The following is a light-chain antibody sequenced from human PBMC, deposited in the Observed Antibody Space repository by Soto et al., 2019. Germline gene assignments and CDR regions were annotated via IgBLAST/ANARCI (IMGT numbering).Light chain of an antibody. J-gene: IGKJ1*01. CDR2: GAS. V-gene: IGKV3-20*01. CDR3: QQYGSSGT. Sequence: EIVITQSPSTVSVSPGERAALSCRASQSVSSKLAWYQQKPGQAPRLLIYGASNRATGIPDRFSGSGSGTDFTLTISRLEPEDFAVYYCQQYGSSGTFGQGTKVDIK. CDR1: QSVSSK.